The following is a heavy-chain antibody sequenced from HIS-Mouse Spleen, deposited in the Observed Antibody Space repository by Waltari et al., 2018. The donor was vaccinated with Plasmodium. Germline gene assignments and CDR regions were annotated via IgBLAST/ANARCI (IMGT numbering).Heavy chain of an antibody. CDR1: GFTFSSYW. Sequence: EVQLVESGGGLVQPGGSLRLSFSASGFTFSSYWIHWVRQAPGKGLVWASRINSDGSSTRYADSVKGRFTISRDNAKNTLYLQMNSLRAEDTAVYYCARTIAVVGTGDALDIWGQGTMVTVSS. J-gene: IGHJ3*02. V-gene: IGHV3-74*01. D-gene: IGHD6-13*01. CDR3: ARTIAVVGTGDALDI. CDR2: INSDGSST.